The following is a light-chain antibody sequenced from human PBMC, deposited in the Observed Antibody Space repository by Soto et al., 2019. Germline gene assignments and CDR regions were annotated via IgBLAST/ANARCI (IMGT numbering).Light chain of an antibody. CDR2: GAS. V-gene: IGKV3-15*01. Sequence: EIVMTHPPATLSVSPGERATLSCRSSQSVSTNLAWYQQKPGQAPRLLIYGASTRSTGIQASFSGSGSGTEFTLTISSLQSEYSAVYYCQHYNYWPPWTCGRGTKAEIK. CDR3: QHYNYWPPWT. CDR1: QSVSTN. J-gene: IGKJ1*01.